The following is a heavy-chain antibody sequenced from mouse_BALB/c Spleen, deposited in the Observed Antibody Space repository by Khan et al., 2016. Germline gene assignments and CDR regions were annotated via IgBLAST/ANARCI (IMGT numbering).Heavy chain of an antibody. V-gene: IGHV4-1*02. J-gene: IGHJ1*01. CDR3: ARRGYSGYWYVDV. Sequence: EVQLVESGGGLVQPGGSLKLSCAASGFDFSSYWMSWVRQAPGKGLEWIGEINPDSSTINYTPSLKDKFIISRDNAKNTLYMQMSKVRSEATALYCGARRGYSGYWYVDVWGAATTVTVSS. CDR2: INPDSSTI. D-gene: IGHD3-1*01. CDR1: GFDFSSYW.